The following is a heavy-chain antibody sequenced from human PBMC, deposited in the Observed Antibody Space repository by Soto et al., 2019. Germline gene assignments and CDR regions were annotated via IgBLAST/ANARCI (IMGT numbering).Heavy chain of an antibody. V-gene: IGHV4-31*03. CDR3: ARGLIWGATGDYAEDFDY. CDR1: GGSISSGGYY. D-gene: IGHD4-17*01. J-gene: IGHJ4*02. CDR2: IYYSGST. Sequence: QVQLQESGPGLVKPSQTLSLTCTVSGGSISSGGYYWSWIRQHPGKGLEWIGYIYYSGSTYYNPSLKSGVTLSVDTSKDQFPLKLSSVTAADTAVYYCARGLIWGATGDYAEDFDYWGQGTLVTVSS.